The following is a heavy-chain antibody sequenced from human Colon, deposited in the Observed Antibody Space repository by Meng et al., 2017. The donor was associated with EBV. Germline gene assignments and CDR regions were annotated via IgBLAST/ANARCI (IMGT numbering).Heavy chain of an antibody. V-gene: IGHV4-4*02. D-gene: IGHD2-21*01. CDR3: ARVWQSLTAFFDS. CDR1: GGSISSSLW. CDR2: VYHTGST. Sequence: QVQLQWAALGLVNPSGHLSLACAVSGGSISSSLWWTWVCQPPGKGLEWMGEVYHTGSTKYNPSLKSRLTISVDKSKNQFSLNLTSVTAADTAVYYCARVWQSLTAFFDSWGQGTLVTVSS. J-gene: IGHJ4*02.